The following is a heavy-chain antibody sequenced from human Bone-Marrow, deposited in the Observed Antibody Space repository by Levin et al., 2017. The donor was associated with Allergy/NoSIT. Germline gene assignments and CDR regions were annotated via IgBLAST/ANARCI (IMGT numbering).Heavy chain of an antibody. V-gene: IGHV3-23*01. CDR2: INAVGDDL. CDR3: AKDVFGGVRLGVDY. J-gene: IGHJ4*02. Sequence: GESLKISCAASGFTFNNFAMSWVRQAPGKGLEWVSAINAVGDDLYYADSVKGRFTISRDNSRYTLYLQMASLRAADTAIYYCAKDVFGGVRLGVDYWGQGALVTVSS. D-gene: IGHD3-16*01. CDR1: GFTFNNFA.